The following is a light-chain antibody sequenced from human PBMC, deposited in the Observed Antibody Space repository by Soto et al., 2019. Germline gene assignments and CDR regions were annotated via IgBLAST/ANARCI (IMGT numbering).Light chain of an antibody. CDR2: GAS. Sequence: EIVLTQSPGTLSLSPGERATLSCRASQSVSSSYLAWYQQKPGQAPRLLIYGASSRATGIPDRFSGSGSETDFTLTISRLEPEDVALYYWQQYGRSLTFGQGTKVEIK. J-gene: IGKJ1*01. CDR3: QQYGRSLT. V-gene: IGKV3-20*01. CDR1: QSVSSSY.